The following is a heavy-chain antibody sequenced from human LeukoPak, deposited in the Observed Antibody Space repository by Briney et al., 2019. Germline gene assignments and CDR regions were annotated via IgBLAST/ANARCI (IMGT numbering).Heavy chain of an antibody. D-gene: IGHD3-10*01. CDR2: IKQDGSEK. Sequence: PGGSLRLSCAASGFTFNNFCMSWVRQAPGKGLEWVANIKQDGSEKYYVDSVKGRFTISRDNAKNSLNLQMNSLRVEDTAVYYCAKVAKYYYGSETYYFFEHWGQGTPVTASS. CDR3: AKVAKYYYGSETYYFFEH. J-gene: IGHJ4*02. V-gene: IGHV3-7*01. CDR1: GFTFNNFC.